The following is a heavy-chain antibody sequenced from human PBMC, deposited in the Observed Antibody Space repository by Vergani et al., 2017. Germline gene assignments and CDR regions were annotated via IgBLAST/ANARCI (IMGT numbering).Heavy chain of an antibody. CDR1: GYSISSGYY. Sequence: QVQLQESGPGLVKPSETLSLTCAVSGYSISSGYYWGWIRQPPGTGLEWIGSIYHRGSTYYNPALKSRVTISVDTSKNQFSLKRSSVTAADTAVYYCARRIVGATGAEYFQHWGQGTLVTVSS. D-gene: IGHD1-26*01. V-gene: IGHV4-38-2*01. CDR3: ARRIVGATGAEYFQH. J-gene: IGHJ1*01. CDR2: IYHRGST.